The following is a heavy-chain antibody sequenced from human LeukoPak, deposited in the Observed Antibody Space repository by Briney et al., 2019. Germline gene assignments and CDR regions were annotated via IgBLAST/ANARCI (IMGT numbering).Heavy chain of an antibody. Sequence: GGSLRLSCAASGFTFSNYAMNWVRQAPGKGLEWVSSISYSGDNTYYADSVKGRFTISRDNSNNTLYLQMNSLRAEDTAIYYCAKGPIAVAGKFGYWGQGTLVTVSS. CDR3: AKGPIAVAGKFGY. CDR1: GFTFSNYA. V-gene: IGHV3-23*01. CDR2: ISYSGDNT. D-gene: IGHD6-19*01. J-gene: IGHJ4*02.